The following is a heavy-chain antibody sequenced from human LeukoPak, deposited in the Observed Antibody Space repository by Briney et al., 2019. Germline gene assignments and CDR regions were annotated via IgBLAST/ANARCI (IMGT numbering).Heavy chain of an antibody. CDR3: ARDSDVGYCVTTSCQTRHYYHYYDLDV. CDR2: IWYDESIK. D-gene: IGHD2-2*01. J-gene: IGHJ6*02. V-gene: IGHV3-33*08. CDR1: GFTFSSYW. Sequence: GGSLRLSCAASGFTFSSYWMHWVRQAPGKGLEWVAVIWYDESIKEYGDSVKGRFTISRDNSKNTLYLEMNSLRAEDTAVYYCARDSDVGYCVTTSCQTRHYYHYYDLDVWGQGTTVTVSS.